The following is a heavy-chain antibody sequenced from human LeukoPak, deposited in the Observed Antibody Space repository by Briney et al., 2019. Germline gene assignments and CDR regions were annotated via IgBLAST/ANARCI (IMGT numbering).Heavy chain of an antibody. Sequence: SETLSLTGTVSGVSISSGGYYWSWIRQRPGKGLEWIGYIYYSGSTYYNPSLKSLVTISVDTSKNQFSLKLSSVTAADTAVYYCARVITEYQLHYSDDWGQGTPVTVS. CDR2: IYYSGST. V-gene: IGHV4-31*01. CDR1: GVSISSGGYY. J-gene: IGHJ4*02. CDR3: ARVITEYQLHYSDD. D-gene: IGHD2-2*01.